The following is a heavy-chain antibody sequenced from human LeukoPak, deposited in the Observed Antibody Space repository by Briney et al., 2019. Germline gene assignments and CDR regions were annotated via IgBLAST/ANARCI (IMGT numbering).Heavy chain of an antibody. CDR2: INPNSGGT. D-gene: IGHD2-2*01. J-gene: IGHJ4*02. CDR3: ARLEDCSSTSCYAIDY. CDR1: GYTFTGYY. V-gene: IGHV1-2*02. Sequence: GASVKVSCKASGYTFTGYYMHWVRQAPGQGLEWMGWINPNSGGTNYAQKFQGRVTMTRDTSISTAYMELSRLRSDDTAVYYCARLEDCSSTSCYAIDYWGQGTLVTVSS.